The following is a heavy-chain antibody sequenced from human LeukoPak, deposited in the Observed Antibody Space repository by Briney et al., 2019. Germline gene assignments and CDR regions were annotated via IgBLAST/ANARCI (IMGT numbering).Heavy chain of an antibody. Sequence: SVKVSRKASGGTFSSYAISWVRQAPGQGLEWMGGIIPIFGTVNYAQKFQGRVTITADESTSTAYMELSSLRSEDTAVYYCAREGQYGSGSYYYWGQGTLVTVSS. J-gene: IGHJ4*02. CDR1: GGTFSSYA. V-gene: IGHV1-69*01. CDR3: AREGQYGSGSYYY. D-gene: IGHD3-10*01. CDR2: IIPIFGTV.